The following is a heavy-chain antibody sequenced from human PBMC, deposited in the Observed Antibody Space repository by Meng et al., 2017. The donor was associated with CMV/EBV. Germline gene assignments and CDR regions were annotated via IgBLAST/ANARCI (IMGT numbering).Heavy chain of an antibody. V-gene: IGHV3-30*02. D-gene: IGHD1-7*01. J-gene: IGHJ6*02. CDR2: IRYDGSNK. CDR1: GFTFSNYG. CDR3: AKDGITGTQYYYYYYGMDV. Sequence: GESLKISCAASGFTFSNYGMYWVRQAPGKGLEWVTFIRYDGSNKYYADSVKGRFTISRDNSKNTLYLQMNSLRAEDTAVYYCAKDGITGTQYYYYYYGMDVWGQGTTVTVSS.